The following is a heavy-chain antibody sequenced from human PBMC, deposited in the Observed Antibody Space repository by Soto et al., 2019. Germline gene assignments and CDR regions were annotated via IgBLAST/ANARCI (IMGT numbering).Heavy chain of an antibody. V-gene: IGHV1-18*01. CDR3: AGSLGGYAYFQH. Sequence: GASVKVSCKASGYTFTSYGISWVRQAPGQGLEWMGWISAYIGNTNYAQKLQGRVTMTTDKSTSTAYMELSSLRSEDTAVYYCAGSLGGYAYFQHWGQGTLVTVPS. CDR1: GYTFTSYG. CDR2: ISAYIGNT. J-gene: IGHJ1*01. D-gene: IGHD5-12*01.